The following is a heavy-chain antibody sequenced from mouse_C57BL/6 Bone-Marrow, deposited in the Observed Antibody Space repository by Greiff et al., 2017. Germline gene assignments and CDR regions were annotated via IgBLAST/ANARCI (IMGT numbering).Heavy chain of an antibody. CDR1: GYTFTSYG. CDR2: IYPRSGNT. V-gene: IGHV1-81*01. CDR3: ARSDDGYYWYLGV. D-gene: IGHD2-3*01. Sequence: QVQLQQSGAELARPGASVKLSCKASGYTFTSYGISWVKQRTGQGLEWIGEIYPRSGNTYYNEKFKGKATLTADKSSSTAYMELRRLTSDDSAVYFSARSDDGYYWYLGVWGTGTTVTVSS. J-gene: IGHJ1*03.